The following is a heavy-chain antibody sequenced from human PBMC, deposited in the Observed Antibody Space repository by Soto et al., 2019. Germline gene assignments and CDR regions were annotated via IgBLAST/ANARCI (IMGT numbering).Heavy chain of an antibody. J-gene: IGHJ4*02. D-gene: IGHD3-9*01. CDR1: GFTFSSYA. Sequence: EVQLLESGGGLVQPGGSLRLSCAASGFTFSSYAMSWVRQAPGKGLEWVSAISGSGGSTYYADSVKGRFTISRDNSKNTQYLQMNSLRAEDTAVYYCAKSQLRIYDISGMDYWCQGTLVTVSS. V-gene: IGHV3-23*01. CDR2: ISGSGGST. CDR3: AKSQLRIYDISGMDY.